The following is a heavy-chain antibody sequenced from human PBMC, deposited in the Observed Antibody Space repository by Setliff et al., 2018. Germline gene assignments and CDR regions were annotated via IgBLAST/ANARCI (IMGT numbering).Heavy chain of an antibody. V-gene: IGHV1-18*01. D-gene: IGHD2-15*01. J-gene: IGHJ4*02. CDR3: ARGRGPDIVVTIPGDY. CDR2: ISPYSGKT. CDR1: GFNFITYG. Sequence: ASVKVSCKTSGFNFITYGFSWVRQAPGQGLEWVGWISPYSGKTDYAQKFQGRVIMTIDSSTTTAYMELKNLRSDDTAVYFCARGRGPDIVVTIPGDYWGQGTQVTVSS.